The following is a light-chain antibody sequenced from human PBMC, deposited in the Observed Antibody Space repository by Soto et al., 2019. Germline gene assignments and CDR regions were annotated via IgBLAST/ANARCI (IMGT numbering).Light chain of an antibody. CDR3: QQYDTSPYT. CDR1: QSVSTTF. V-gene: IGKV3-20*01. Sequence: EIVLTQSPGTLSLSPGERATLSCRASQSVSTTFIAWYQQKPGQSPSLLMYGASGRATGIPDRFSGSGSGTDFTLTISRLEPEDFAVYYCQQYDTSPYTFGQGTKLNIK. CDR2: GAS. J-gene: IGKJ2*01.